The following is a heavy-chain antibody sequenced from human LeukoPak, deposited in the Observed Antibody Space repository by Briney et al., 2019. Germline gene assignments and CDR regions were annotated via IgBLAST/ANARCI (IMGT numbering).Heavy chain of an antibody. CDR2: IYYSGST. CDR1: GGSISSYY. D-gene: IGHD3-3*01. V-gene: IGHV4-59*08. J-gene: IGHJ6*03. CDR3: ARLYYDFWSGYSLGYYYYYMDV. Sequence: PSETLSLTCTVSGGSISSYYWSWIRQPPGKGLEWIGYIYYSGSTNYNPSLKSRATISVDTSKNQFSLKLSSVTAADTAVYYCARLYYDFWSGYSLGYYYYYMDVWGKGTTVTVSS.